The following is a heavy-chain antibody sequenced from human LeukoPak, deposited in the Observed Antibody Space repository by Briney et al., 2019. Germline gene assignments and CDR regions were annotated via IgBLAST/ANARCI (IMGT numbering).Heavy chain of an antibody. D-gene: IGHD4-17*01. CDR1: GFTFSSYA. Sequence: GGSLRLSCAASGFTFSSYAMSWVRQAPGKGLEWVSAISGSGGRTYYADSVKGRFTISRDNSKNTLYLQMNSLRADDTAVYYCSKCNGDQGIHPDYCGQGTQVTVSS. CDR3: SKCNGDQGIHPDY. CDR2: ISGSGGRT. J-gene: IGHJ4*02. V-gene: IGHV3-23*01.